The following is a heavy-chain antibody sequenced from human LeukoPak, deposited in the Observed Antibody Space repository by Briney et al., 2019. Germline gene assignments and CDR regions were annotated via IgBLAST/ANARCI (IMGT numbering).Heavy chain of an antibody. D-gene: IGHD1-14*01. CDR2: IIPIFGTA. J-gene: IGHJ5*02. V-gene: IGHV1-69*05. Sequence: SVKVSCEASGGTFSSYAISWVRQAPGQGLEWMGGIIPIFGTANYAQKFQGRVTITTDESTSTAYMELSSLRSEDTAVYYCASTDRYSGHWFDPWGQGTLVTVSS. CDR3: ASTDRYSGHWFDP. CDR1: GGTFSSYA.